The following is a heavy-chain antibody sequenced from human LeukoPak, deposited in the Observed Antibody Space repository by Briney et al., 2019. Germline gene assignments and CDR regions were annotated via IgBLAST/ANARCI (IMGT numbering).Heavy chain of an antibody. V-gene: IGHV1-24*01. D-gene: IGHD3-10*01. CDR3: ATSSGSYFIGGDHWFDP. CDR2: FDPEDGET. Sequence: ASVKVSCKVSGYTLTELSMHWVRQAPGKGLEWMGGFDPEDGETIYAQKFQGRVTMTEDTSTDTAYMELSSLRSEDTAVYYCATSSGSYFIGGDHWFDPWGQGTLVTVSS. J-gene: IGHJ5*02. CDR1: GYTLTELS.